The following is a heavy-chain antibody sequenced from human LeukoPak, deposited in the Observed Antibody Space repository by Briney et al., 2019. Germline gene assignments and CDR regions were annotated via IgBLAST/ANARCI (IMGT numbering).Heavy chain of an antibody. V-gene: IGHV4-4*02. Sequence: SGTLSLTCAVPGGSISSSNWWSWVRQPPGKGLEWIGEIHHSGSKNYSPSLNSRVTISVDKSKSQFSLKLTSVTVADTALYYCACKTTAAAGTFDYWGQGTLVTDSS. D-gene: IGHD6-13*01. CDR2: IHHSGSK. CDR3: ACKTTAAAGTFDY. J-gene: IGHJ4*02. CDR1: GGSISSSNW.